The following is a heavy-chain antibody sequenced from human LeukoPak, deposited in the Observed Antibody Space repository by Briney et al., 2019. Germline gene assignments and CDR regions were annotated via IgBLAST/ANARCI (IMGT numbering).Heavy chain of an antibody. V-gene: IGHV1-69*13. CDR2: IIPIFGTA. J-gene: IGHJ2*01. Sequence: ASVKVSCKASGGTFSSYAISWVRQAPGQGLEWMGGIIPIFGTANYAQKFQGRVTITADESTSTAYMELSSLRSEDTAVYYCARDLGPPATDWYFDLWGRGTLVTVSS. CDR1: GGTFSSYA. CDR3: ARDLGPPATDWYFDL.